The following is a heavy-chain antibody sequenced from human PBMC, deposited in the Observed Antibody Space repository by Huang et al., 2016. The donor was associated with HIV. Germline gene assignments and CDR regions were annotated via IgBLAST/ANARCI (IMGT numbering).Heavy chain of an antibody. D-gene: IGHD3-3*01. CDR2: LYYSGSRST. J-gene: IGHJ6*03. V-gene: IGHV4-39*01. CDR1: GDSISSPVFY. Sequence: QLQLQESGQGLVEPSETLSLTCTASGDSISSPVFYWGWIRQPTGTGLEWIGHLYYSGSRSTYYNPSLTSRAIIFMDTSKNQFSLRLNSVTAADTAVYYCARLFYDFGRRVDVWGKGTTVTVSS. CDR3: ARLFYDFGRRVDV.